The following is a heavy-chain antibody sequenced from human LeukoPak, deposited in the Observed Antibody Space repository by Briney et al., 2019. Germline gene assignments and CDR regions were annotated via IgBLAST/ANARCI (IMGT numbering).Heavy chain of an antibody. J-gene: IGHJ5*02. CDR2: IYYSGST. D-gene: IGHD4-11*01. CDR1: GGSISSYY. Sequence: SETLSLTCTVSGGSISSYYWSWIRQPPGKGLEWIGYIYYSGSTNYNPSLKSRVTISVDTSKNQFSLKLSSVTAADTAVYYCARAPTVSHYWFDPWGQGNLVTVSS. V-gene: IGHV4-59*01. CDR3: ARAPTVSHYWFDP.